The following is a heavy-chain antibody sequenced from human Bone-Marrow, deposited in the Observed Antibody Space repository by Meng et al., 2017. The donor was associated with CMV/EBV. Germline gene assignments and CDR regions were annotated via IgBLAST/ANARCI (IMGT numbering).Heavy chain of an antibody. CDR1: GGSLSGYY. V-gene: IGHV4-34*01. D-gene: IGHD3-10*01. CDR3: ARDGVWFGDLRPTYFDY. Sequence: GGSLSGYYWSWIRQPPGKGLEWIGEINDSGSTNYNPSLKSRVTISVDTSKNDFSLKLSSVTAADTAVYYCARDGVWFGDLRPTYFDYWGQGTLVTVSS. J-gene: IGHJ4*02. CDR2: INDSGST.